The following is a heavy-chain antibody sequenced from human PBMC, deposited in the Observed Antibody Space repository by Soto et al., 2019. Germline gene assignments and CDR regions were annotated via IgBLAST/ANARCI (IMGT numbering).Heavy chain of an antibody. Sequence: EVPLLESGGGLVQPGGSLRLSSAASGFTFSSYAMSWVRQAPGKGLEWVSAISGSGGSTYYADSVKGRFTISRDNSKNTLYLQMNILRADDTAVYYCAKAGGFGGYWYFDLWGRGTLVTVSS. CDR2: ISGSGGST. CDR3: AKAGGFGGYWYFDL. D-gene: IGHD3-10*01. CDR1: GFTFSSYA. J-gene: IGHJ2*01. V-gene: IGHV3-23*01.